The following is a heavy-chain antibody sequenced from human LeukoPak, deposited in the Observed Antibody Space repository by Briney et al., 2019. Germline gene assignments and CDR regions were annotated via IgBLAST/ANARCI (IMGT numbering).Heavy chain of an antibody. CDR2: ITGGGETT. Sequence: GGSLRLSCGASGFSFRSYAMSWVRQAPRKGLEWVSTITGGGETTFYADSVKGRFSVSRDNSRNTLSLTMNSLRVEDTALYFCAKDYLGQMVMFDVWGQGTMVTVSS. CDR1: GFSFRSYA. D-gene: IGHD6-13*01. J-gene: IGHJ3*01. V-gene: IGHV3-23*01. CDR3: AKDYLGQMVMFDV.